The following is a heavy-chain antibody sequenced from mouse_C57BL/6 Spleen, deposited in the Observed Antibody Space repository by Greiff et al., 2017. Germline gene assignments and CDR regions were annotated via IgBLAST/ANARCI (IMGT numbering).Heavy chain of an antibody. CDR2: IDPANGNT. D-gene: IGHD1-1*01. J-gene: IGHJ4*01. Sequence: VQLQQSVAELVRPGASVKLSCTASGFNIKNTYMHWVKQRPEQGLEWIGRIDPANGNTKYAPKFQGKATITADTSSNTAYLQLSSLTSEDTAIXYCARRGVITTVVATGYYAMDYWGQGTSVTVSS. CDR3: ARRGVITTVVATGYYAMDY. V-gene: IGHV14-3*01. CDR1: GFNIKNTY.